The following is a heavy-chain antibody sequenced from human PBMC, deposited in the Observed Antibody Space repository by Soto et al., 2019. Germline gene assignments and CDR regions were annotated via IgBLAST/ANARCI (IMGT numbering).Heavy chain of an antibody. D-gene: IGHD6-6*01. CDR1: GFTFSSYG. CDR2: IWYDGSNK. V-gene: IGHV3-33*01. Sequence: GGSLRLSCAASGFTFSSYGMHWVRQAPGKGLERVAVIWYDGSNKYYADSVKGRFTISRDNSKNTLYLQMNSLRAEDTAVYYCARDNSRIAARSAGMDVWGQGTTVIVS. J-gene: IGHJ6*02. CDR3: ARDNSRIAARSAGMDV.